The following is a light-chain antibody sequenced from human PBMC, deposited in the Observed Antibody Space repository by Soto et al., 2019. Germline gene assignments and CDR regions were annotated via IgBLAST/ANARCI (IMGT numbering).Light chain of an antibody. CDR2: KTS. Sequence: DIQMTQSPSTLSASVGDRVTITCRASQGLSGWLAWYQQKPGKAPKLLIYKTSSLESGVPSRLSGSGSGTEFTLPIRSLQPDDFATYYCLQYNSLYTFGQGTRLEIK. J-gene: IGKJ5*01. CDR1: QGLSGW. V-gene: IGKV1-5*03. CDR3: LQYNSLYT.